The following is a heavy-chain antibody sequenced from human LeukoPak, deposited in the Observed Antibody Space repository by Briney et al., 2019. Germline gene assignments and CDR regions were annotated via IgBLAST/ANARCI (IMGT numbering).Heavy chain of an antibody. D-gene: IGHD2-2*01. V-gene: IGHV4-34*01. CDR3: ARAKSWRVVVPAARPYSWFDP. CDR1: GGSFSGYY. Sequence: SETLSLTCAVYGGSFSGYYWSWIRQPPGKGLEWIGEINHSGSTNYNPPLKSRVTISVDTSKNQFSLKLSSVTAADTAVYYCARAKSWRVVVPAARPYSWFDPWGQGTLVTVSS. J-gene: IGHJ5*02. CDR2: INHSGST.